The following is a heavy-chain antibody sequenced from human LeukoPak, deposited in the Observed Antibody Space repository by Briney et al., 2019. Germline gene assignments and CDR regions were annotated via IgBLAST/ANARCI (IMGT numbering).Heavy chain of an antibody. CDR1: GFTFTSYT. V-gene: IGHV3-21*01. D-gene: IGHD1-26*01. CDR3: ARSWSLSPYDKNPNS. Sequence: PGGSLRLSCVASGFTFTSYTTSWVRQAPGKALEWVSSLSSSTNYIYYADSVTGRFTISRDDAQNSLYLQMNSLSAEDTAIYYCARSWSLSPYDKNPNSWGQGSLVVVSS. J-gene: IGHJ4*02. CDR2: LSSSTNYI.